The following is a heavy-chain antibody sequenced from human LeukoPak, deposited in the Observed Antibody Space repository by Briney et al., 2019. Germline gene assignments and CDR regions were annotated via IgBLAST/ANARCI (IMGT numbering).Heavy chain of an antibody. Sequence: GESLKISCKGSGYSFTSYWIGWVRQMPGKGLEWMGIIYPGDSDTRYSPSFQGQVTISADKSISTAYLQWSSLKASDTAMYYCARYVTMVRGAHYYYYYMDVWGKGTTVTISS. CDR1: GYSFTSYW. D-gene: IGHD3-10*01. CDR2: IYPGDSDT. CDR3: ARYVTMVRGAHYYYYYMDV. J-gene: IGHJ6*03. V-gene: IGHV5-51*01.